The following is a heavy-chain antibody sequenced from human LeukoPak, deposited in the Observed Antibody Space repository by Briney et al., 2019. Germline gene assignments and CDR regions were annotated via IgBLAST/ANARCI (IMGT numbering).Heavy chain of an antibody. CDR2: IYYSGST. CDR3: ARTNGDYVLY. J-gene: IGHJ4*02. D-gene: IGHD4-17*01. Sequence: PSETLSLTCTVSGGSISSYYWSWIRQPPGKGLEWIGYIYYSGSTNYNPSLKSRVTISVDTSKNQFSLKLSSVTAADTAVYYCARTNGDYVLYWGQGTLVTVSS. CDR1: GGSISSYY. V-gene: IGHV4-59*01.